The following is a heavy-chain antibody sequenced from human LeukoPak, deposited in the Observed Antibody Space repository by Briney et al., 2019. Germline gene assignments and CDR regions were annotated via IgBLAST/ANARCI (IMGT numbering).Heavy chain of an antibody. V-gene: IGHV5-51*01. D-gene: IGHD1-26*01. CDR1: GYSFYTNW. Sequence: GESLKISCTGSGYSFYTNWIGWVRQMPGGGLEWMGIIFPGDSDTRYNPSFQGRVTISSDKSISTAYLKWSSLKSSDTAMYYCARRDRRIVGASSFDYWGQGTLVTVSS. CDR2: IFPGDSDT. J-gene: IGHJ4*02. CDR3: ARRDRRIVGASSFDY.